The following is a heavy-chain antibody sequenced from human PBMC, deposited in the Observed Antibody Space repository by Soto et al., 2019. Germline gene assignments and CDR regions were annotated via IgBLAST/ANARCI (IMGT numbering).Heavy chain of an antibody. D-gene: IGHD2-15*01. CDR2: IYYTGSS. J-gene: IGHJ4*02. Sequence: QVQLLESGPGLVKPSQTLSLTCTVSGDSISGGGYYWSWIRQHPGQGLEWIGHIYYTGSSYYNPSLQSPVAISLDTSKTQFSLRLISVTVADTALYYCARDAVRWWPGGYFDYWGQGTLVTVSS. V-gene: IGHV4-31*01. CDR1: GDSISGGGYY. CDR3: ARDAVRWWPGGYFDY.